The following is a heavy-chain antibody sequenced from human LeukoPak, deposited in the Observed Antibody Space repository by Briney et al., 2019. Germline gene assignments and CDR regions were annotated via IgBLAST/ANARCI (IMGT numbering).Heavy chain of an antibody. Sequence: GGSLRLSCAASGFTFSSYSMNWVRQAPGKGLEWVSSISSRSSYIYYADSVKGRFTISRDSAKNSLYLQMNSLRAEDTAVYYCARDTPETGFDYWGQGTLVTVSS. CDR3: ARDTPETGFDY. CDR2: ISSRSSYI. CDR1: GFTFSSYS. V-gene: IGHV3-21*01. D-gene: IGHD5-24*01. J-gene: IGHJ4*02.